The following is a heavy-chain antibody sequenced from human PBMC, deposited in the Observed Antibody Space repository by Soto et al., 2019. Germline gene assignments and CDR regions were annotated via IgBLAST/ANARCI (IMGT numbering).Heavy chain of an antibody. CDR3: ARGYYDFWSGYYAPRPYGMDV. J-gene: IGHJ6*02. D-gene: IGHD3-3*01. CDR2: ISSSSSYI. Sequence: GSLRLSCAASGFTFSSYSMNWVRQAPGKGLEWVSSISSSSSYIYYADSVKGRFTISRDNAKNSLYLQMNSLRAEDTAVYYCARGYYDFWSGYYAPRPYGMDVWGQGTTVAVSS. V-gene: IGHV3-21*01. CDR1: GFTFSSYS.